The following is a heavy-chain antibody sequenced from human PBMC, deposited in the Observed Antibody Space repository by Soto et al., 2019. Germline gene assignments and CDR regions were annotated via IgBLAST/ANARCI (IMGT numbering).Heavy chain of an antibody. CDR3: ARDSRDCSGGSCYSVYAFDI. D-gene: IGHD2-15*01. CDR2: IYHSGST. V-gene: IGHV4-30-2*01. CDR1: GGSISRGGYS. Sequence: SETLSLTCAVSGGSISRGGYSWSWIRQPPGKGLEWIGYIYHSGSTYYNPSLKSRVTISVDRSKNQFSLKLSSVTAADTAVYYCARDSRDCSGGSCYSVYAFDIWGQGTMVTVSS. J-gene: IGHJ3*02.